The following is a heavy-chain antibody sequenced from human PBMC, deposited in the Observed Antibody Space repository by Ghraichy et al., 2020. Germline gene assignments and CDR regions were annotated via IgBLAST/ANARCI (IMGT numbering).Heavy chain of an antibody. CDR3: ARLGATGIAARHAEFDY. V-gene: IGHV4-39*01. J-gene: IGHJ4*02. CDR1: GGSISSSSYY. Sequence: SETLSLTCTVSGGSISSSSYYWGWIRQPPGKGLEWIGSIYYSGSTYYNPSLKSRVTISVDTSKNQFSLKLSSVTAADTAVYYCARLGATGIAARHAEFDYWGQGTLVTVSS. CDR2: IYYSGST. D-gene: IGHD6-6*01.